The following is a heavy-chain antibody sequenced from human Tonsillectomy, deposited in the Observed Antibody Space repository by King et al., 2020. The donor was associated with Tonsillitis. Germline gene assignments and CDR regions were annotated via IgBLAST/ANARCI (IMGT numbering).Heavy chain of an antibody. V-gene: IGHV4-30-4*01. CDR1: GGSISGGDYY. J-gene: IGHJ5*02. D-gene: IGHD3-16*01. CDR3: ARVGGLITFGGVT. CDR2: IYYSGST. Sequence: QLQESGPGLVKPSQTLSLTCTVSGGSISGGDYYWSWIRQPPGKGLEWIGYIYYSGSTYYNPSLKSRVNISVDMSKNQFSLKLSSVTAADTAVYYCARVGGLITFGGVTWGQGTLVTVSS.